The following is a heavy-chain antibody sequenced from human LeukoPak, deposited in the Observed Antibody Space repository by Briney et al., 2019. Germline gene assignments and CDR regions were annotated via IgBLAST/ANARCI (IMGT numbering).Heavy chain of an antibody. CDR1: GFTFSSYG. CDR3: AKGPTSVAGDY. D-gene: IGHD6-19*01. Sequence: PGGSLRLSCAASGFTFSSYGMHGVRQAPGKGLEWVAVISYDGSNKYYADSVKGRFTISRDNAKNTLYLQMTSLRAEDTAVYYCAKGPTSVAGDYWGQGTLVTVSS. J-gene: IGHJ4*02. CDR2: ISYDGSNK. V-gene: IGHV3-30*18.